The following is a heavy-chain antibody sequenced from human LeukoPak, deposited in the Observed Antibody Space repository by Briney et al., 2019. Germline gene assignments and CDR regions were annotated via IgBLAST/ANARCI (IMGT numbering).Heavy chain of an antibody. J-gene: IGHJ4*02. Sequence: PSETLSLTCTVSGGSISSYYWSWIRQPPGKGLEWIGYIYYSGSTNYNPSLKSRVTISVDTSKNQFSLKLSSVTAADTAVYYCARVGWGSYYFDYWGQGTLVTVSS. CDR3: ARVGWGSYYFDY. V-gene: IGHV4-59*01. CDR1: GGSISSYY. D-gene: IGHD3-16*01. CDR2: IYYSGST.